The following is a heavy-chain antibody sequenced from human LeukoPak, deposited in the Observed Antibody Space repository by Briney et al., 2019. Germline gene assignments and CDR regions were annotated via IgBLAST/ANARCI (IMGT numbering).Heavy chain of an antibody. Sequence: GASVKVSCKASGYTFTGYYMHWVRQAPGQGLEWMGWINPDSGGTNYAQKFQGRVTMTRDTSISTAYMELSRLRSGDTAVYYCARERPDYGDPFDYWGQGTLVTVSS. J-gene: IGHJ4*02. CDR3: ARERPDYGDPFDY. CDR2: INPDSGGT. V-gene: IGHV1-2*02. D-gene: IGHD4-17*01. CDR1: GYTFTGYY.